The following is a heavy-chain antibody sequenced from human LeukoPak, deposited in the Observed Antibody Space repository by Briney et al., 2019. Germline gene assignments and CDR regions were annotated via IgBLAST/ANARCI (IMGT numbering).Heavy chain of an antibody. CDR2: MTPNSGNT. Sequence: ASVKVSCKASGYTFTIYDINWVRQAPGQGEEWMGVMTPNSGNTGYAHKFQGRVTMTTNTSISTAYMELSSLRSEDTAVYYCTISGYSGSYDAFDIWGQGTMVTVSS. CDR1: GYTFTIYD. D-gene: IGHD1-26*01. V-gene: IGHV1-8*01. CDR3: TISGYSGSYDAFDI. J-gene: IGHJ3*02.